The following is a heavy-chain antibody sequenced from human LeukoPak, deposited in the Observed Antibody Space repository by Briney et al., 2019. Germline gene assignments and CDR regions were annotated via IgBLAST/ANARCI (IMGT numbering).Heavy chain of an antibody. D-gene: IGHD3/OR15-3a*01. CDR2: IHSDGVGT. CDR3: ARGGLDHAYDI. CDR1: GFTFTNYW. V-gene: IGHV3-74*01. Sequence: GWSLRLSCAASGFTFTNYWMHWVLQAPGKGLVLVSRIHSDGVGTIYADSVKGRFTVSRDNSKNMVFLQMSSLRADDTAVYYCARGGLDHAYDIWGQGTMVTVSS. J-gene: IGHJ3*02.